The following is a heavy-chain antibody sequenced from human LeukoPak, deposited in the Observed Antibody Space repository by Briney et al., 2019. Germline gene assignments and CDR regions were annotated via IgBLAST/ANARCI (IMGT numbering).Heavy chain of an antibody. V-gene: IGHV4-59*01. CDR3: ARVRPRGDYVTYYFDS. J-gene: IGHJ4*02. CDR1: GGSLSSYY. CDR2: VYYSEST. D-gene: IGHD4-17*01. Sequence: PSETLSVTYTVSGGSLSSYYWRWIRQPPRRGLTWMGYVYYSESTHYNPPLTRRATISVDTSMHQFSLKLSSVTAADTAVYYCARVRPRGDYVTYYFDSWGPGTLVTVSS.